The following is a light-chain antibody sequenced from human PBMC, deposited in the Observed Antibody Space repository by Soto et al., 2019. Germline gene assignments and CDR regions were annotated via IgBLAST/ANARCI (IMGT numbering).Light chain of an antibody. Sequence: EIVMTQSPATLSVSPGERATLSCRASQSVGSKLAWYQQKPGQAPRLLIYGASTRATGIPARFSGSGSGTEFTLTISSLQSEDFAVYYCQQYAGSPRTFGQGTKLEIK. CDR1: QSVGSK. CDR2: GAS. V-gene: IGKV3-15*01. CDR3: QQYAGSPRT. J-gene: IGKJ2*01.